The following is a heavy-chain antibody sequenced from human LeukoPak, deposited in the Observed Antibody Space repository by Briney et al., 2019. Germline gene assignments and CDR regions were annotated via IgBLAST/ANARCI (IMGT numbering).Heavy chain of an antibody. CDR2: MSSTGRS. D-gene: IGHD1-26*01. J-gene: IGHJ4*02. CDR1: NASISSDTYF. CDR3: ARAPREYFDY. Sequence: SEALSLTCTVSNASISSDTYFWSWIRQPAGKGLQWIGRMSSTGRSDYNPSLKSRVTISIDTSKNQFSLKLSSVTAADTAVYYCARAPREYFDYWGQGTLVTVSS. V-gene: IGHV4-61*02.